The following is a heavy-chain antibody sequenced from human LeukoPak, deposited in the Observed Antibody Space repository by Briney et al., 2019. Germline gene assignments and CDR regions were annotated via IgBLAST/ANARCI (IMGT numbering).Heavy chain of an antibody. CDR1: GGTFSSYA. CDR3: ARDLLGYCSSTSCPRTGYGMDV. D-gene: IGHD2-2*01. V-gene: IGHV1-69*13. Sequence: PVKVSCKASGGTFSSYAISWVRQAPGQGLEWMGGIIPIFGTANYAQKFQGRVTITADESTSTAYMELSSLRSEDTAVYYCARDLLGYCSSTSCPRTGYGMDVWGKGTTVTVSS. J-gene: IGHJ6*04. CDR2: IIPIFGTA.